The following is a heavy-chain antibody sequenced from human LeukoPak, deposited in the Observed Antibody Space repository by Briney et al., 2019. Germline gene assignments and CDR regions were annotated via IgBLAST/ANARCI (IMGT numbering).Heavy chain of an antibody. V-gene: IGHV4-59*12. CDR3: ARDRSRKYSSSSNYYYYYGMDV. CDR1: GGSISSYY. Sequence: PSETLSLTCTVSGGSISSYYWSWIRQPPGKGLEWIGYIYYSGSTNYNPSLKSRVTISVDTSKNQFSLKLSSVTAADTAVYYCARDRSRKYSSSSNYYYYYGMDVWGQGTTVTVSS. CDR2: IYYSGST. J-gene: IGHJ6*02. D-gene: IGHD6-6*01.